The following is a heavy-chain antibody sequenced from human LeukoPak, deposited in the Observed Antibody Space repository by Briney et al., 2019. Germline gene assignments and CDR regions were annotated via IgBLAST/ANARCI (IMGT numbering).Heavy chain of an antibody. J-gene: IGHJ4*02. CDR1: GFTFSSYG. CDR3: AKDGAYCSGGSRYSTSGGYFDY. CDR2: ISYDGSNK. D-gene: IGHD2-15*01. V-gene: IGHV3-30*18. Sequence: PGRSLRLSCAASGFTFSSYGMHWVRQAPGKGLEWVAVISYDGSNKYYADSVKGRFTISRDNSKNTLYLQMNSLRAEDTAVYYCAKDGAYCSGGSRYSTSGGYFDYWGQGTLVTVSS.